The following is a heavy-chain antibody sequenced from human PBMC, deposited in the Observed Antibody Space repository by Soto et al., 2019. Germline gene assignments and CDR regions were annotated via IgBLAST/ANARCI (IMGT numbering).Heavy chain of an antibody. CDR3: ARTAGEGYTAMADYYYYGMDV. CDR1: GYSFTSYW. J-gene: IGHJ6*02. CDR2: IHPGDSDT. Sequence: GESLKISCKRSGYSFTSYWIGWVRQMPGKGLKWMGVIHPGDSDTRYSPSFQGQVTISADNSISSAYLQWSSLKASDTAMYYCARTAGEGYTAMADYYYYGMDVSGQGTTVTVSS. D-gene: IGHD5-18*01. V-gene: IGHV5-51*01.